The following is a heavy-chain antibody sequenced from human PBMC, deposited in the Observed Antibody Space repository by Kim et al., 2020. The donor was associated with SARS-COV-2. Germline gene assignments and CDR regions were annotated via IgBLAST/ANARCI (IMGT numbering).Heavy chain of an antibody. CDR2: SRK. D-gene: IGHD6-13*01. Sequence: SRKYYADTEEGRFTTFRANSRNTVYLQMSSLRAEDTAVYYCARGGAAAHDYWGQGTLVTVSS. V-gene: IGHV3-33*01. J-gene: IGHJ4*02. CDR3: ARGGAAAHDY.